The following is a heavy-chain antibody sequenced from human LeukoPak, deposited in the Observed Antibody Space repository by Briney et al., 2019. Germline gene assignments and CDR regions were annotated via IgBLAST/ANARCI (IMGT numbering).Heavy chain of an antibody. CDR1: GGSVNSGSYY. CDR3: ARAAYSGSYHSDY. J-gene: IGHJ4*02. V-gene: IGHV4-61*01. Sequence: SETLSLTRTVSGGSVNSGSYYWNWIRQPPGKGLEWIGYIYYSGSTNYNPSLKSRVTISVDTSKNQFSLKLSSVTAADTAVYYCARAAYSGSYHSDYWGQGTLVTVSS. CDR2: IYYSGST. D-gene: IGHD1-26*01.